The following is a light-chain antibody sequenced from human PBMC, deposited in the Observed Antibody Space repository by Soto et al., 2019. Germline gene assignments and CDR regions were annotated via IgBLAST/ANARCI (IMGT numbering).Light chain of an antibody. CDR3: QQLNSYPRT. CDR1: QGISTS. V-gene: IGKV1-9*01. Sequence: DIQLTQSPSFLSASVGDRVTITCRASQGISTSLAWYQQEPGKAPKLLIYGASTLQSGVPSRFSGSGSGTEFILTISSLQPEDFATYHCQQLNSYPRTFGGGTKVEIK. CDR2: GAS. J-gene: IGKJ4*01.